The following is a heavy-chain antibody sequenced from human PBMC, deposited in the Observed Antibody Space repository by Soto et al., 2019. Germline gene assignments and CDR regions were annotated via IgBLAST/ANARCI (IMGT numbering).Heavy chain of an antibody. Sequence: QLQLQESGPGLVKPSETLSLTCTVSGGSISSSRYYWGWIRQPPGQGLVWIGHIHYSGITYYNSSLKSRVTISVDTSKNHFSLKLSSVTAADTAVYYCASRYNIGWEYWGQGTLVTVSS. CDR3: ASRYNIGWEY. J-gene: IGHJ4*02. V-gene: IGHV4-39*02. D-gene: IGHD6-19*01. CDR1: GGSISSSRYY. CDR2: IHYSGIT.